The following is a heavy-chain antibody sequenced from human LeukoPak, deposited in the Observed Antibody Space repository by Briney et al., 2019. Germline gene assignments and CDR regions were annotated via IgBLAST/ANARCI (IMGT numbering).Heavy chain of an antibody. D-gene: IGHD6-6*01. CDR3: ASNPGGYSSSSMYYYYMDV. CDR2: MNPNSGNT. J-gene: IGHJ6*03. CDR1: GYTFTSYD. V-gene: IGHV1-8*01. Sequence: GASVKVSCKASGYTFTSYDINWVRQATGQGLEWMGSMNPNSGNTGYAQKFQGRVTITADESTSTAYMELSSLRSEDTAVYYCASNPGGYSSSSMYYYYMDVWGKGTTVTVSS.